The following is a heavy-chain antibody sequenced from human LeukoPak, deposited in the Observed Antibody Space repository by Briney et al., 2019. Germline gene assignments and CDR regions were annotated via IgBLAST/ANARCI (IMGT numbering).Heavy chain of an antibody. Sequence: GASVKVSCKASGYTFTGYYMHWVRQAPGQGLEWMGWINPNSGGTNYAQKFQGRVTMTRDTSISTAYMELSRLRSDDTAVYYCARERSTVTTGLFGYWGQGTLVTVSP. D-gene: IGHD4-17*01. CDR1: GYTFTGYY. CDR2: INPNSGGT. V-gene: IGHV1-2*02. J-gene: IGHJ4*02. CDR3: ARERSTVTTGLFGY.